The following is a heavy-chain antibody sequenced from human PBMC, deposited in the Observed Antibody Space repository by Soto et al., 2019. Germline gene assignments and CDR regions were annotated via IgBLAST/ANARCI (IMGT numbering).Heavy chain of an antibody. V-gene: IGHV4-4*07. Sequence: SETLSLTCTVSGGSISNYYWSWIRQPAGKGLEWIGRIYNSGSTKYNPSLKSRVTMSDDTSKHQFSLNLISVTAADTAVYYCARSGGSFNLDYWGLGTLVTVS. CDR2: IYNSGST. CDR1: GGSISNYY. CDR3: ARSGGSFNLDY. J-gene: IGHJ4*02. D-gene: IGHD1-26*01.